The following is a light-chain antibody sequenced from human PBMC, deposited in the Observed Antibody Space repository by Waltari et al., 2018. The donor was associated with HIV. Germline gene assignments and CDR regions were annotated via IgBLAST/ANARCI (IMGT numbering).Light chain of an antibody. CDR3: QVWDSTNHHVV. Sequence: SYVLTQPPSVSVAPGASATISFGGSTIPSKSVHWYRQHPGQPPVLVIRFNSDRPSGIPDRFSGSTSGNTATLTISRVEVGDEADYYCQVWDSTNHHVVFGGGTELTVL. V-gene: IGLV3-21*04. CDR2: FNS. J-gene: IGLJ3*02. CDR1: TIPSKS.